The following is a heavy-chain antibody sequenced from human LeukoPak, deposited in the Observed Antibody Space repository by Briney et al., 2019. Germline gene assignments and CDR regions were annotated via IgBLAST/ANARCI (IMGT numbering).Heavy chain of an antibody. CDR1: GFTFSTYA. CDR3: ARSYSSSRGTFDY. J-gene: IGHJ4*02. V-gene: IGHV3-23*01. D-gene: IGHD6-6*01. CDR2: TSDSGST. Sequence: GGSLRLSRAASGFTFSTYALTWVRQAPGKGLEWVSSTSDSGSTYYADSVRGRFTISRDNSKNSLYLQMNSLRAEDTAVYYCARSYSSSRGTFDYWGQGTLVTVSS.